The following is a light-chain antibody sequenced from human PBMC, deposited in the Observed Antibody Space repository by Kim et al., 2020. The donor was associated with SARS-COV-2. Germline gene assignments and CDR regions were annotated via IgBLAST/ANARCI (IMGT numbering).Light chain of an antibody. CDR3: QAWDSRTVYV. J-gene: IGLJ2*01. Sequence: SYELTQPPSVSVSPGQTASITCSGDKLGDKYACWYQQKPGQSPVLVINQDNKRPSGIPERFSGSNSGNTATLTISGTQAMDEADYYCQAWDSRTVYVFGGGTQLTVL. CDR1: KLGDKY. CDR2: QDN. V-gene: IGLV3-1*01.